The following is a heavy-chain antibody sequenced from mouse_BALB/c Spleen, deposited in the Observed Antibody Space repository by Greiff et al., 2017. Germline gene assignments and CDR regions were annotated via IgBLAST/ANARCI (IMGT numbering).Heavy chain of an antibody. CDR1: GYSFTSYW. V-gene: IGHV1-5*01. Sequence: VQLQQSGAELVKPGASVKMSCKASGYSFTSYWMHWVKQRPGQGLEWIGAIYPGNSDTSYNQKFKGKAKLTAVTSASTAYMELSSLTNEDSAVYYCTRSMITADYWGQGTTLTVSA. CDR3: TRSMITADY. CDR2: IYPGNSDT. J-gene: IGHJ2*01. D-gene: IGHD2-4*01.